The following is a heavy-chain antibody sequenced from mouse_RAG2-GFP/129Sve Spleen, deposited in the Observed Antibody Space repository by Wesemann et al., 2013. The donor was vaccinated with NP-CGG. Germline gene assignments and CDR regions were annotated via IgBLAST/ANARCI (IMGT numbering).Heavy chain of an antibody. J-gene: IGHJ4*01. V-gene: IGHV1-4*01. D-gene: IGHD2-4*01. CDR3: ARRYDYDYYAMDY. Sequence: YAGKATLTADKSSSTAYMQLSSLTSEDSAVYYCARRYDYDYYAMDYWGQGTSVTVSS.